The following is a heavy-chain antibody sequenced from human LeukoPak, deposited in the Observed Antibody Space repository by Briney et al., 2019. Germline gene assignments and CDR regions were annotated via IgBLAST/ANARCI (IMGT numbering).Heavy chain of an antibody. V-gene: IGHV3-7*03. J-gene: IGHJ3*02. CDR2: IKQDGSEK. Sequence: SGGSLRLSCAASGFTFSSYAMSWVRQAPGRGLEWVANIKQDGSEKYYVDSVKGRFTISRDNSKNTLYLQMNSLRAEDTAVYYCARGGRTCLAAFDNLGQRAMGTVSS. CDR1: GFTFSSYA. D-gene: IGHD2-21*01. CDR3: ARGGRTCLAAFDN.